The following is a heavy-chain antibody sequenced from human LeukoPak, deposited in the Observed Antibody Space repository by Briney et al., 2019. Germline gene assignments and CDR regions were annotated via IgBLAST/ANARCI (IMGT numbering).Heavy chain of an antibody. CDR2: ISTYNGNT. J-gene: IGHJ4*02. CDR1: GYTFNSYG. D-gene: IGHD5-18*01. V-gene: IGHV1-18*01. Sequence: ASVKVSCKASGYTFNSYGINWVRQAPGQGLEWMGWISTYNGNTKYVQKLQGRVTMTTDTSTRTAYMELRSLRSDDTAVYYCARDRERGYGFGLMFVWGQGTLVTVSS. CDR3: ARDRERGYGFGLMFV.